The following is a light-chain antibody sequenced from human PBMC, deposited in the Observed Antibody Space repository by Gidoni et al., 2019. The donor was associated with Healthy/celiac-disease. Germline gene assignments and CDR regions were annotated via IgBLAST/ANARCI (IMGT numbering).Light chain of an antibody. CDR2: DAS. CDR3: QQRSNWPPLT. CDR1: QSVSSY. J-gene: IGKJ4*01. Sequence: MVLTQSPATLSLSPGERATLSCRASQSVSSYLAWYQQKPAQAPRHLIYDASYRATGIPARCSGSGSGTDFTLTISSLEPEDFAVYYCQQRSNWPPLTFGGGTKVEIK. V-gene: IGKV3-11*01.